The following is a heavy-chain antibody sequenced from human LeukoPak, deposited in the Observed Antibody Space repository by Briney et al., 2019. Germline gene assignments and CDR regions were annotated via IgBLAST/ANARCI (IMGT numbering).Heavy chain of an antibody. J-gene: IGHJ6*02. D-gene: IGHD6-13*01. CDR1: GYTLTELS. CDR2: FYPEDGET. Sequence: GASVKVSCKVSGYTLTELSMHWVRQAPGKGLEWMGGFYPEDGETIYAQKFQGRVTMTEDTSTDTAYMELSSLRSEDTAVYYCARATDLYSSIPRGQPVRVYGMDVWGQGTTVTVSS. V-gene: IGHV1-24*01. CDR3: ARATDLYSSIPRGQPVRVYGMDV.